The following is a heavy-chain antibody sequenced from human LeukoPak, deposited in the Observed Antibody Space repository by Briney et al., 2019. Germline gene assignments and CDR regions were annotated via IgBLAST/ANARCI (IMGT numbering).Heavy chain of an antibody. CDR3: ARGGLGRPDY. CDR1: GGSISSYY. D-gene: IGHD3/OR15-3a*01. CDR2: IYYSGST. J-gene: IGHJ4*02. Sequence: SETLSLTCTVSGGSISSYYWSWIRQPPGKGLEWIGYIYYSGSTYYNPSLKSRVTISVDTSKNQFSLKLSSVTAADTAVYYCARGGLGRPDYWGQGTLVTVSS. V-gene: IGHV4-59*12.